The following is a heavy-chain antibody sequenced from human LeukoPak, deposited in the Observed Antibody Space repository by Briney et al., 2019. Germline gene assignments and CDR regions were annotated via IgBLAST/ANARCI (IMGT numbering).Heavy chain of an antibody. CDR3: ARDRMGGSFDY. J-gene: IGHJ4*02. CDR2: ITGGSNTI. D-gene: IGHD2-15*01. Sequence: GGSLRLSCAASGFTFDTYGMNWVRQAPGKGLEWVSFITGGSNTIYYADSVKGRFTISRDNAKNSLYLQMNSLRVEDTAVYYCARDRMGGSFDYWGQGTLATVSS. CDR1: GFTFDTYG. V-gene: IGHV3-48*01.